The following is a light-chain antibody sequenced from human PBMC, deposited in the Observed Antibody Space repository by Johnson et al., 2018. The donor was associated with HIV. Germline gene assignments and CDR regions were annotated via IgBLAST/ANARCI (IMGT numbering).Light chain of an antibody. V-gene: IGLV1-51*01. Sequence: QSVLTQPPSVSAAPGQKVTISCSGSSSNIGNNYVSWYQQLPGTAPKLLIYDNNKPPSGIPDRFSGSNSGTSATLGITGLQTGDEADYYCGTWGSSLSAGVFGTGTKVTVL. CDR2: DNN. J-gene: IGLJ1*01. CDR3: GTWGSSLSAGV. CDR1: SSNIGNNY.